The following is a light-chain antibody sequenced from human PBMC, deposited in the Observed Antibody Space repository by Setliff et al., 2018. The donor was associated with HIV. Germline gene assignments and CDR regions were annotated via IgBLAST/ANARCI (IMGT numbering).Light chain of an antibody. CDR2: DVS. Sequence: QSALTQPASVSGSPGQSITISCTGTSSDVGAYNYVSWYQQHPGKAPKLIIYDVSDRPSGVSNRFSGSKSGNTASLTISGLQAEDEADYYCSSYISSSTLFGTGTKVTVL. J-gene: IGLJ1*01. CDR1: SSDVGAYNY. V-gene: IGLV2-14*01. CDR3: SSYISSSTL.